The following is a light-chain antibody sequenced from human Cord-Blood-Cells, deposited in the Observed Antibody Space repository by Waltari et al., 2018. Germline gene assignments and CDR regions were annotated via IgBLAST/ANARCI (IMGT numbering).Light chain of an antibody. CDR1: SSDVGSYNL. Sequence: QSALTQPASVSGSPGQSITISCTGTSSDVGSYNLVSWYQQHPGKAPKLMIYEGSKRPSGVANRVSGSKSGNTASLTISGLQAEDEADYNCCSYAGSCTVFFGTGTKVTVL. CDR2: EGS. CDR3: CSYAGSCTVF. V-gene: IGLV2-23*01. J-gene: IGLJ1*01.